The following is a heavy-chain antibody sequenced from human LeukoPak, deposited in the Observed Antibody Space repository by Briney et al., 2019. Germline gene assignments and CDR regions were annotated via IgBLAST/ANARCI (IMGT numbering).Heavy chain of an antibody. J-gene: IGHJ4*02. CDR2: VSSSGSTI. CDR3: ARGGGSWFGGYFDF. D-gene: IGHD3-10*01. V-gene: IGHV3-48*03. Sequence: GGSLRLSCAASGFTFSSYEMNWVRQAPGKGLEWVSYVSSSGSTIYYADSVKGRFTISRDNAKNSLYLQMDSLRAEDTAVYYCARGGGSWFGGYFDFWGQGNLVTVSS. CDR1: GFTFSSYE.